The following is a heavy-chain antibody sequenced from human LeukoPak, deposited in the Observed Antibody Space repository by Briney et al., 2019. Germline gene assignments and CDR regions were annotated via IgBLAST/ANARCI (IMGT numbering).Heavy chain of an antibody. V-gene: IGHV4-59*01. Sequence: SETLSLTCIVSGGSISSYYWSWIRQPPGKGLEWIGYIYYIGSTNYNPSLKSRVTISVDTSKNQFSLKLSSVTAADTAVYYCARTTEAHSWRTRYYDYYMDVWGKGTTVTVSS. CDR1: GGSISSYY. D-gene: IGHD6-13*01. CDR2: IYYIGST. CDR3: ARTTEAHSWRTRYYDYYMDV. J-gene: IGHJ6*03.